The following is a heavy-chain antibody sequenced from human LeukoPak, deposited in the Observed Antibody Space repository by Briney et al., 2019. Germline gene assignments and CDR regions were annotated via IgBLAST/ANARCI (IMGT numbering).Heavy chain of an antibody. Sequence: GASVTVSCTVSGYTLTELSMHWVRQAPGKGLEWMGGFDPEDGETIYAQKFQGRVTITADESTSTAYMELSSLRSDDTAVYYCARAHVVVLGGALGGMDVWGQGTTVTVSS. J-gene: IGHJ6*02. CDR1: GYTLTELS. CDR3: ARAHVVVLGGALGGMDV. D-gene: IGHD3-10*01. V-gene: IGHV1-24*01. CDR2: FDPEDGET.